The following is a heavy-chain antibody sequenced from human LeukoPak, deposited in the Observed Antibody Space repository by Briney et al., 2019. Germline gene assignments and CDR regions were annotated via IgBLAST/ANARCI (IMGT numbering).Heavy chain of an antibody. CDR1: GGSISSYY. D-gene: IGHD3-9*01. CDR3: ARHRAGYHIDG. V-gene: IGHV4-39*01. CDR2: HYSGGST. Sequence: SETLSLTCTVSGGSISSYYWGWIRQPPGRGLEWVGSHYSGGSTYYNPSLKSRVTISVDTSKNQFSLKLNSVTAADTAVYYCARHRAGYHIDGWGQGTLVTVSS. J-gene: IGHJ4*02.